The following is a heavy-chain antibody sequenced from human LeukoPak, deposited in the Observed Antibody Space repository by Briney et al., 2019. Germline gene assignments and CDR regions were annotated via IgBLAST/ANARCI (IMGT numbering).Heavy chain of an antibody. CDR1: GFTFNAYS. V-gene: IGHV3-48*04. Sequence: GGSLRLSCAASGFTFNAYSMNWVRQAPGKGLEWVSNIISRGDTTHYAASVKGRFTISRGNAKISVFLHLNSLRGDDTAVYYCARGRGYCTGVSCDIDYWGQGTLVTVSS. CDR2: IISRGDTT. CDR3: ARGRGYCTGVSCDIDY. J-gene: IGHJ4*02. D-gene: IGHD2-8*02.